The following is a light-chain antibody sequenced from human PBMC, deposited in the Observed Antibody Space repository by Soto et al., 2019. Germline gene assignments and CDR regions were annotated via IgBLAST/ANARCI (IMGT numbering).Light chain of an antibody. Sequence: QLVLTHAPSASASLGASVELTCALSSGHSRYAIAWHQQQPEKGPRYLMKLNSDGSHSKGDGIPDRFSGSSSGAERYLIISSLQSEDEADYYCQTWDTGSVVFGGGTKLTVL. CDR3: QTWDTGSVV. CDR2: LNSDGSH. CDR1: SGHSRYA. V-gene: IGLV4-69*02. J-gene: IGLJ2*01.